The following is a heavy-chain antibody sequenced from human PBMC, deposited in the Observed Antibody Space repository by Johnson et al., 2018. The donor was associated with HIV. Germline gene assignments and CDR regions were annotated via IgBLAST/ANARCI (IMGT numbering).Heavy chain of an antibody. Sequence: QVQLVESGGGLVQPGGSLRLSCAASGFTFSDYYMSWIRQAPGKGLEWVSYISSSGSTIYYADSVKGRFTISRDNAKNSLHLQMSSLRAEDTALYYCAKGATRYKTDGSKHDGAFDVWGQGTMVTVSS. D-gene: IGHD1-26*01. CDR2: ISSSGSTI. CDR3: AKGATRYKTDGSKHDGAFDV. V-gene: IGHV3-11*01. J-gene: IGHJ3*01. CDR1: GFTFSDYY.